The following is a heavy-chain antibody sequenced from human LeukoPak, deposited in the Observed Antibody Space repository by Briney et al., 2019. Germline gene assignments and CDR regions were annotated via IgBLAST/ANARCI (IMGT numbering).Heavy chain of an antibody. CDR1: GFTFSSYE. V-gene: IGHV3-48*03. Sequence: PGGSLRLSCAASGFTFSSYEMNWVRQAPGKGLEWIAYISNIGSAIYYADSVKGRFTLSRDNAKSSLYLQMDSLRAEDTAVYYCARDLLVNDILTGYEWFYGMDVWGQGTTVTVSS. CDR3: ARDLLVNDILTGYEWFYGMDV. D-gene: IGHD3-9*01. CDR2: ISNIGSAI. J-gene: IGHJ6*02.